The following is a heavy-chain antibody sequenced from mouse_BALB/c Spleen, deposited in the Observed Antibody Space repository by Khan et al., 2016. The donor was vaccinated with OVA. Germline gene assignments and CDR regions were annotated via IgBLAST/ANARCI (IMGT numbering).Heavy chain of an antibody. CDR2: IISNGGST. CDR1: GFPFSSYG. CDR3: ARMARTIN. V-gene: IGHV5-6-3*01. Sequence: EVELVESGGGLVQPGGSLKLSCAASGFPFSSYGMSWVRQTPDKRLELVATIISNGGSTYYPNSVKGRFTISRDNAKNTLYLQMSSLKSEDTAMYYCARMARTINWGQGTTLTVSS. J-gene: IGHJ2*01.